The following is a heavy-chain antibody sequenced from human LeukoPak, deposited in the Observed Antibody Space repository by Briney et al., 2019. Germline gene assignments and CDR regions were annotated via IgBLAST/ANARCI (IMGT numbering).Heavy chain of an antibody. J-gene: IGHJ4*02. CDR2: LNPSSGRT. D-gene: IGHD3-22*01. CDR1: GYSFNTYY. V-gene: IGHV1-46*02. Sequence: APVKVSCKASGYSFNTYYMHWVRQAPGQGLEWMGILNPSSGRTSSAQKFQDRVTMTRDTSTSTVYMELSSLRSEDTAVYYCARESESSFQGLSGYWGQGTLVTVSS. CDR3: ARESESSFQGLSGY.